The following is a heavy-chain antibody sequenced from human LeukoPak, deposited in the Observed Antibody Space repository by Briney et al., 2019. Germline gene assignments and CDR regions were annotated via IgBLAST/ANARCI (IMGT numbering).Heavy chain of an antibody. Sequence: SETLSLTCTVSGGSTSSYYWSWIRQPPGKGLEWIGYIYYSGSTNYNPSLKSRATISVDTSKNQFSLKLSSVTAADTAVYYCARASRTGLGIGSFDYWGQGTLVTVSS. J-gene: IGHJ4*02. CDR1: GGSTSSYY. V-gene: IGHV4-59*08. CDR2: IYYSGST. D-gene: IGHD7-27*01. CDR3: ARASRTGLGIGSFDY.